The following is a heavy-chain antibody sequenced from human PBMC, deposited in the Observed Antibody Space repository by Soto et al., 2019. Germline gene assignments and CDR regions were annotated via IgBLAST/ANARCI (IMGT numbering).Heavy chain of an antibody. CDR2: ISYDGSSK. D-gene: IGHD3-22*01. J-gene: IGHJ4*02. CDR1: GFTFSNYG. V-gene: IGHV3-30*18. CDR3: AKDHSIGSSCYYTLFYY. Sequence: QVQLVESGGGVVQPGRSLRLSCAASGFTFSNYGMHWVRQAPGKGLEWVAVISYDGSSKYYADSVKGRFTISRDNSKNTLYLHMNSLRAEDTAVYYCAKDHSIGSSCYYTLFYYWGQGTLVTVSS.